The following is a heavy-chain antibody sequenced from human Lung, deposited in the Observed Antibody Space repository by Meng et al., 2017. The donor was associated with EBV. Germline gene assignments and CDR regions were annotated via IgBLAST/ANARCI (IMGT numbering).Heavy chain of an antibody. CDR2: IYYSGST. V-gene: IGHV4-30-4*01. CDR1: GGSISSGDYY. Sequence: QVQLQRSGPGLVKPSQPLSLTCTVSGGSISSGDYYWSWSRQPPGKGLEWIGYIYYSGSTYYNPSLKSRVTISVDTSKNQFSLKLSSVTAADTAVYYCAREWCSGGSCYPDYWGQGTLVTVSS. D-gene: IGHD2-15*01. CDR3: AREWCSGGSCYPDY. J-gene: IGHJ4*02.